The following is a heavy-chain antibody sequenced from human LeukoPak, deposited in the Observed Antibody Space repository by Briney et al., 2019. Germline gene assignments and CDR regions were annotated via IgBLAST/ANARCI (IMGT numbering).Heavy chain of an antibody. CDR2: ISSSSSTI. Sequence: GSLRLSCAASGFSFSSYSMNWVRQAPGKGLEWVSYISSSSSTIYYADSVKGRFTISRDNSKNTLYLQMNSLRAEDTAVYYCAKDPIASFDYWGQGTLVTVSS. V-gene: IGHV3-48*01. CDR3: AKDPIASFDY. J-gene: IGHJ4*02. D-gene: IGHD6-13*01. CDR1: GFSFSSYS.